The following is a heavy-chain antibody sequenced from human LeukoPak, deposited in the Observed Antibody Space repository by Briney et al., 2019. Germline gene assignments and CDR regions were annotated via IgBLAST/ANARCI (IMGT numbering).Heavy chain of an antibody. V-gene: IGHV4-59*08. D-gene: IGHD2-2*01. CDR1: GGSIRSYY. CDR2: IYYSGST. J-gene: IGHJ4*02. Sequence: PSETLSLTCTVSGGSIRSYYWSWIRQPPGKGLEWIGYIYYSGSTNYNPSLKSRVSISVDTSKNQFSLKLSSVTAADTAVYYCARQEGYCSSTSCYALWFDYWGQGTLVTVSS. CDR3: ARQEGYCSSTSCYALWFDY.